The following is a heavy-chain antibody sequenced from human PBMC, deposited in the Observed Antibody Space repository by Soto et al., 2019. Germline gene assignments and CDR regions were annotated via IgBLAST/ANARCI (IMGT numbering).Heavy chain of an antibody. CDR2: INPNTGGT. Sequence: QVQLVQSGAEVKKPGASVKVSCKASGYTFTGNDIHWVRQAPGQGLEYMGWINPNTGGTNYTQKFQGRVTMTRHTSMSTAYMEVSSLTSDDTAVYYCARRSTVQKGFDSGGQGPLVTVS. J-gene: IGHJ4*02. CDR1: GYTFTGND. CDR3: ARRSTVQKGFDS. V-gene: IGHV1-2*02. D-gene: IGHD4-17*01.